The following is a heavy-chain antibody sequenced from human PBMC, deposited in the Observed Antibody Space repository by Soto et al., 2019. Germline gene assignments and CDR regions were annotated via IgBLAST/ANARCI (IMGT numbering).Heavy chain of an antibody. Sequence: QLQLQESGPGLVKPSGTPSLTCTVSGGSISGTNYYWGWIRQPPGKGLEWIGSIYYTGSTYYNPSLKSRVTISVDTSKNQFSLKLTSVTAADTAVYYCARLGFDYGDYVRRPDYWGQGTLVTVSS. D-gene: IGHD4-17*01. V-gene: IGHV4-39*01. CDR3: ARLGFDYGDYVRRPDY. CDR1: GGSISGTNYY. CDR2: IYYTGST. J-gene: IGHJ4*02.